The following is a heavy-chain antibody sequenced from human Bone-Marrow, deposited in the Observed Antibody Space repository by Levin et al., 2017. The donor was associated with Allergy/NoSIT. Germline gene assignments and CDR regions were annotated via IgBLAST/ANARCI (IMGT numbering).Heavy chain of an antibody. CDR1: GGTFSSYA. CDR3: ARGSKPNYYYYYGMDV. D-gene: IGHD1-14*01. J-gene: IGHJ6*02. Sequence: KISCKASGGTFSSYAISWVRQAPGQGLEWMGGIIPIFGTANYAQKFQGRVTITADESTSTAYMELSSLRSEDTAVYYCARGSKPNYYYYYGMDVWGQGTTVTVSS. V-gene: IGHV1-69*01. CDR2: IIPIFGTA.